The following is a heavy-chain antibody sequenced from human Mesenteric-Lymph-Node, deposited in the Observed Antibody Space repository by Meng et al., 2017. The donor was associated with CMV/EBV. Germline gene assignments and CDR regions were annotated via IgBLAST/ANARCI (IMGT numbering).Heavy chain of an antibody. CDR2: ISSSSSTI. Sequence: GESLKISCAASGFTFSSYSMNWVRQAPGKGLEWVSYISSSSSTIYYADSVKGRFTISRDNAKNSLYLQMNSLRAEDTAVYYCARASFGGVIAGDYYGMDVWGQGTTVTVSS. V-gene: IGHV3-48*04. J-gene: IGHJ6*02. CDR1: GFTFSSYS. CDR3: ARASFGGVIAGDYYGMDV. D-gene: IGHD3-16*02.